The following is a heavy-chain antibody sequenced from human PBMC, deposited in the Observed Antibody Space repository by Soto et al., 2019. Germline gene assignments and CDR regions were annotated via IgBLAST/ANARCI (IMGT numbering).Heavy chain of an antibody. V-gene: IGHV4-59*11. CDR3: ARDGREASGMDV. J-gene: IGHJ6*02. CDR1: GGSISSHY. D-gene: IGHD1-26*01. Sequence: SETLSLTCTVSGGSISSHYWSWVRQAPGKGLEWIGHIYYRGSTSYNPSLRSRSTISVDTSNNQFSLKLNSVTTADTAVYYCARDGREASGMDVWGQGTKVTV. CDR2: IYYRGST.